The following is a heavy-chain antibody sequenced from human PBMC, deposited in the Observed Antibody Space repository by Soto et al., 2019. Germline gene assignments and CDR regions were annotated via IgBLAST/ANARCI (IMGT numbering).Heavy chain of an antibody. CDR3: ARDQEVNYADYGGSDYYFGMDV. J-gene: IGHJ6*02. CDR1: GGSISSGGYY. D-gene: IGHD4-17*01. Sequence: QVQLHQSGPGLVKPSQTLSLTCTVSGGSISSGGYYWSWIRQHPGKGLEWIGYIYYTGSSYYNPSLKSRVTISVDPSKNQFSLNLSSVTAADTAVYYCARDQEVNYADYGGSDYYFGMDVWGQGTTVTVSS. V-gene: IGHV4-31*03. CDR2: IYYTGSS.